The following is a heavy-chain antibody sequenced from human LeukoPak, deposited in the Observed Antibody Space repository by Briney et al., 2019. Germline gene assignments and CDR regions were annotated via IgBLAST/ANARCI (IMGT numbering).Heavy chain of an antibody. CDR1: GYTFTGYY. V-gene: IGHV1-2*04. D-gene: IGHD3-10*01. J-gene: IGHJ4*02. CDR3: ARDTYYHGSGSYRGRFDY. Sequence: ASVKVSCKASGYTFTGYYMHWVRQAPGQGLEWMGWINPNSGGANYAQKFQGWVTMTRDTSISTAYMDLSSLRSEDTAVYYCARDTYYHGSGSYRGRFDYWGQGTLVTVSS. CDR2: INPNSGGA.